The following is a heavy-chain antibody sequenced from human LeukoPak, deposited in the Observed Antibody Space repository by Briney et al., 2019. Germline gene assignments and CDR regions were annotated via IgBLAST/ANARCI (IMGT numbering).Heavy chain of an antibody. CDR3: ARDIVSGSGSLDY. CDR2: VKSDGSNP. CDR1: RFSFSNYW. V-gene: IGHV3-74*01. Sequence: GRSLRLSCAASRFSFSNYWMHWVRHAPGKGLVWVSRVKSDGSNPSYADSVKGRFTISRDNAENMLYLQMNTLGAEDTAVYYCARDIVSGSGSLDYWGQGTLVTVSS. D-gene: IGHD3-10*01. J-gene: IGHJ4*02.